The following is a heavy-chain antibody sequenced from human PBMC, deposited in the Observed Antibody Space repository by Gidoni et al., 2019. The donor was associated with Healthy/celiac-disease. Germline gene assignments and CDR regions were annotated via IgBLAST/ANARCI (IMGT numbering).Heavy chain of an antibody. CDR2: IWYDGSNK. D-gene: IGHD6-13*01. J-gene: IGHJ4*02. V-gene: IGHV3-33*01. CDR3: ARGWQQLVPFDY. Sequence: QVQLVESGGGVVQPGRSLRLSCAASGFTFSSYGMHWVRQAPGKGLEWVAVIWYDGSNKYYADSVKGRFTISRDNSKNTLYLQMNSLRAEDTAVYYCARGWQQLVPFDYWGQGTLVTVSS. CDR1: GFTFSSYG.